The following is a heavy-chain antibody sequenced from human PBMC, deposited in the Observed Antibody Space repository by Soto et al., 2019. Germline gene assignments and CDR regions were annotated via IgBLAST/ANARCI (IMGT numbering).Heavy chain of an antibody. Sequence: GGSLRLSCAASGFTFSSYSMNWVRQAPGKGLEWVSYISSSSSTIYYADSVKGRFTISRDNAKNSLYLQMNSLRAEDTAVYYCARDRDARAVTYYYYYYMDVWGKGTTVTVSS. V-gene: IGHV3-48*01. CDR3: ARDRDARAVTYYYYYYMDV. CDR2: ISSSSSTI. J-gene: IGHJ6*03. D-gene: IGHD4-4*01. CDR1: GFTFSSYS.